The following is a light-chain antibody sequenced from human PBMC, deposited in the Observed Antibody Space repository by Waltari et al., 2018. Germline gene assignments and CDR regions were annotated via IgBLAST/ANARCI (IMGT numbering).Light chain of an antibody. CDR3: QQYYSTPPA. Sequence: EIVLTQSPATLSLSPGERATLSCRASPSVSSYLGWYQQKPGQAPRLLISDASNRATGIPARFSGSGSETDFTLTISSLQPEDFAAYYCQQYYSTPPAFGQGTKLEIK. CDR1: PSVSSY. V-gene: IGKV3-11*01. CDR2: DAS. J-gene: IGKJ2*01.